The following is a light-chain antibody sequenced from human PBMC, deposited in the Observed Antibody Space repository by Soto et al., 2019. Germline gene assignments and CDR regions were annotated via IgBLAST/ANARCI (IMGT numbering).Light chain of an antibody. Sequence: QSVLTQAPSASGTPGQRVTISCSGSNSNIGGNSVSWYHHLPGTAPKLLIFNSQRPSGVPDRFSGSKSGTSASLAISGLQSEDEADYYCASWDDSLNGHWVFGGGTKVTVL. CDR3: ASWDDSLNGHWV. V-gene: IGLV1-44*01. CDR2: NS. CDR1: NSNIGGNS. J-gene: IGLJ3*02.